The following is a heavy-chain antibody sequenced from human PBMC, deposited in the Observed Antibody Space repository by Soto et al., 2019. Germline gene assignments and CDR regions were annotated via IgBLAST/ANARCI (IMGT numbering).Heavy chain of an antibody. J-gene: IGHJ4*01. CDR3: ARDINIDAMSH. Sequence: SGGSLRLSCAASGFTFSSYAMHWVRQAPGKGLEWVAVISYDGSNKYYADSVKGRFTISRDNSKNTLYLQMNSLRAEDTAVYYCARDINIDAMSHWRHGTLVIFAS. CDR2: ISYDGSNK. V-gene: IGHV3-30-3*01. CDR1: GFTFSSYA.